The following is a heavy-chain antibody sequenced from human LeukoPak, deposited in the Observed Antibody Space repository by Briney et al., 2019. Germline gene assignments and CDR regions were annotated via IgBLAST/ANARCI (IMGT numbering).Heavy chain of an antibody. CDR1: GFTFSSYG. CDR3: ARDCFRDSSGVAFDY. D-gene: IGHD6-19*01. CDR2: ISYDGSNK. Sequence: GGSLRLSCAASGFTFSSYGMHWVRQAPGKGLEWVAVISYDGSNKYYADSVKGRFTISRDNAKNSLYLQMNSLRAEDTAVYYCARDCFRDSSGVAFDYWGQGTLVTVSS. V-gene: IGHV3-30*03. J-gene: IGHJ4*02.